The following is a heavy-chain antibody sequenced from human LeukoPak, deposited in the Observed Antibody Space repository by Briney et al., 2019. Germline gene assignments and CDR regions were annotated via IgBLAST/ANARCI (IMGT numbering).Heavy chain of an antibody. CDR2: ISGSGDST. D-gene: IGHD3-10*01. V-gene: IGHV3-23*01. CDR3: AKDELWFGESQYYFDN. Sequence: GGSLRLSCAASGFTFSSYAMSWVRQAPGKGLEWVSCISGSGDSTYYADSVKGRFTISRDNSKNTLYLHLHSLRGEDTAVYHCAKDELWFGESQYYFDNWGQGTLVTVSS. CDR1: GFTFSSYA. J-gene: IGHJ4*02.